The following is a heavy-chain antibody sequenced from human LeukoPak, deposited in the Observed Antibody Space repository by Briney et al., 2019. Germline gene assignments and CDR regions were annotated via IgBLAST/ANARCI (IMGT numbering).Heavy chain of an antibody. V-gene: IGHV3-9*01. CDR2: ISWNSGSI. CDR1: GFTFSSYA. CDR3: AKSDTAMVDDAFDI. Sequence: GRSLRLSCAASGFTFSSYAMHWVRQAPGKGLEWVSGISWNSGSIGYADSVKGRFTISRDNAKNSLYLQMNSLRAEDTALYYCAKSDTAMVDDAFDIWGQGTMVTVSS. D-gene: IGHD5-18*01. J-gene: IGHJ3*02.